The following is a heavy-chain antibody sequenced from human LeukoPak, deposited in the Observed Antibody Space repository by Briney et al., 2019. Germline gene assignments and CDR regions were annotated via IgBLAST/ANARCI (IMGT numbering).Heavy chain of an antibody. V-gene: IGHV5-51*01. CDR3: ARHGPEFKWEPDNWFDP. Sequence: GESLQISCKGSGYSFTSYWIGWVRQMPGKGLEWMGIIYPGDSDTRYSPSFQGQVTISADKSISTAYLQWSSLKASDTAMYYCARHGPEFKWEPDNWFDPWGQGTLVTVSS. D-gene: IGHD1-26*01. CDR1: GYSFTSYW. CDR2: IYPGDSDT. J-gene: IGHJ5*02.